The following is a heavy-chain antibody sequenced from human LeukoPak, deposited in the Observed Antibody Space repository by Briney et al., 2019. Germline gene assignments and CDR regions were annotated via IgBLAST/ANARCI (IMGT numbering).Heavy chain of an antibody. D-gene: IGHD6-19*01. V-gene: IGHV4-39*01. Sequence: SETLSLTCTVSGGSISCSSYYWGWIRQPRGKGLEWIGSIYYSGSTYYNPSLRSRVTISVDTSKNQFSLKLSSVTAADTAVYYCASTVAGALYYYYYYMDVWGKGTTVTVSS. CDR3: ASTVAGALYYYYYYMDV. J-gene: IGHJ6*03. CDR1: GGSISCSSYY. CDR2: IYYSGST.